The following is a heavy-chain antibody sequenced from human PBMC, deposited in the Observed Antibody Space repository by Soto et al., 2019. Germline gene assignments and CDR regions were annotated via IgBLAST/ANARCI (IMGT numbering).Heavy chain of an antibody. Sequence: EVQLLESGGDLVQPGGSLRLSCAASGFTFNDYALTWVRQVPGKGLEWVSSLSSRGFSTHYAESVKGRFTISRDNSKKTAYVQGKSLGAKDTAVYDCARDRAFYCSSVICLEAFDIWGQGTLVTVSS. V-gene: IGHV3-23*01. J-gene: IGHJ3*02. CDR1: GFTFNDYA. CDR2: LSSRGFST. CDR3: ARDRAFYCSSVICLEAFDI. D-gene: IGHD2-2*01.